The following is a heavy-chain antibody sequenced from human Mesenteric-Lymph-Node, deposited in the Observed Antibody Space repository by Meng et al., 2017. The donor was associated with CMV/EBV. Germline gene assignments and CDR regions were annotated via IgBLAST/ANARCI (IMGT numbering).Heavy chain of an antibody. J-gene: IGHJ4*02. CDR1: GYSITSFY. Sequence: ASGYSITSFYLHWVRQAPGPGLEWMGIINPSAGSTSYAQKFQGRVTMTRDTSTSTVYMELSSLRSEDTAVYYCARVGDNVWGSYRYWGQGTLVTVSS. V-gene: IGHV1-46*01. CDR3: ARVGDNVWGSYRY. CDR2: INPSAGST. D-gene: IGHD3-16*02.